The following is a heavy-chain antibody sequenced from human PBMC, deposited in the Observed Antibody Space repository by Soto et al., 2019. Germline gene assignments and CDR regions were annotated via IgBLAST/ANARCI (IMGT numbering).Heavy chain of an antibody. CDR2: IYSGGST. J-gene: IGHJ6*02. D-gene: IGHD5-18*01. Sequence: AGGSLRLSCAASGFTVSSNYMSWVRQAPGKGLEWVSVIYSGGSTYYADSVKGRFTISRDNSKNTLYLQMNSLRAEDTAVYYCARDPRRSYGLDCGMDVWGQGTTVTVSS. CDR3: ARDPRRSYGLDCGMDV. V-gene: IGHV3-53*01. CDR1: GFTVSSNY.